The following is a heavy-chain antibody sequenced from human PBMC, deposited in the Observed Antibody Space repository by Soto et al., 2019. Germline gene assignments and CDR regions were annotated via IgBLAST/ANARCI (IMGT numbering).Heavy chain of an antibody. V-gene: IGHV3-48*02. D-gene: IGHD3-22*01. CDR2: ISSSSRTI. J-gene: IGHJ4*02. Sequence: GGSLRLSCAASGFTFSGYSMHWVRQAPGRGLEWVSYISSSSRTIYYADSVRGRFAISRDNAKNSLYLQLNSLRDEDTAVYYCARDGPLYYYDTGCYPKPYDFWGQGPLVT. CDR3: ARDGPLYYYDTGCYPKPYDF. CDR1: GFTFSGYS.